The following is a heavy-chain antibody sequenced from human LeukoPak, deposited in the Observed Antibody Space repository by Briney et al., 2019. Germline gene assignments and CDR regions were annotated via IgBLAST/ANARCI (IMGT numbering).Heavy chain of an antibody. D-gene: IGHD2-2*02. CDR1: GFTFSSYA. CDR2: ISGSGGST. V-gene: IGHV3-23*01. CDR3: SKSTERLLYSLEIDY. J-gene: IGHJ4*02. Sequence: GGSLRLSCAASGFTFSSYAMSWIRQAPGTGLEWVAAISGSGGSTYYADSVKGRFTISRDNSKNTLYLQMNSLRAEDTAVYYCSKSTERLLYSLEIDYWGQGTLVTVSS.